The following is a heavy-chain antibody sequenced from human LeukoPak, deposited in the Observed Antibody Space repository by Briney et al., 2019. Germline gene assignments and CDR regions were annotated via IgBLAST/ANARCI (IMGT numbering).Heavy chain of an antibody. CDR3: ARGDSGPFDY. J-gene: IGHJ4*02. CDR2: INHSGST. V-gene: IGHV4-34*01. Sequence: KPSETLSLTCAAYGGSFSGYYWSWTRQPPGKVLEWIGKINHSGSTNYNPSLKSRITISVDASKNQFSLKLSSVTAADTAVYYCARGDSGPFDYWGQGTLVTVSS. D-gene: IGHD3-10*01. CDR1: GGSFSGYY.